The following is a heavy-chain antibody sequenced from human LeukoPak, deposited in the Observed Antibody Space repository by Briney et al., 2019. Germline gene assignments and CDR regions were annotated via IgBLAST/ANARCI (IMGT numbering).Heavy chain of an antibody. CDR2: ISDSGDYT. D-gene: IGHD2-8*01. V-gene: IGHV3-23*01. Sequence: GGSLRLSCAASGFTFSSYAMSWVRQAPGKGLEWVSAISDSGDYTYYADSVRGRFTISRDNSKNTLYLHVNSLRAEDTAVYYCAKDTSIGKYCTSGVCSPFDYWGQGTLVTVSS. CDR3: AKDTSIGKYCTSGVCSPFDY. J-gene: IGHJ4*02. CDR1: GFTFSSYA.